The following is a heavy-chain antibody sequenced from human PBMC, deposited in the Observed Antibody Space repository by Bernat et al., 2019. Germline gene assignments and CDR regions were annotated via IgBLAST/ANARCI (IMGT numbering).Heavy chain of an antibody. D-gene: IGHD5-18*01. CDR3: ARSRSGAIEIQLSTLDI. CDR1: GGTFSSYA. J-gene: IGHJ3*02. CDR2: IIPIFGTA. Sequence: QVQLVQSGAEVKKPGSSVKVSCKASGGTFSSYAISWVRQAPGQGLEWMGGIIPIFGTANYAQKFQGRVTITAEKSTSTAYMELSSLRSEDTAVYYCARSRSGAIEIQLSTLDIWDQGTMVTVS. V-gene: IGHV1-69*06.